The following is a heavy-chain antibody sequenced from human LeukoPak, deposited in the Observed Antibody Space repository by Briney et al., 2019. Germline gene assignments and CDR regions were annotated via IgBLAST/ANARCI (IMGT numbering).Heavy chain of an antibody. CDR3: ARDYNTVTTLSMDV. D-gene: IGHD4-17*01. Sequence: GASVKVSCKASGGTFSSYAISWVRQAPGQGLEWMGWISAYNGNTNYAQKFQGRVTMTRDTSISTAYMELSRLRSDDTAVYYCARDYNTVTTLSMDVWGQGTTVTVSS. CDR2: ISAYNGNT. J-gene: IGHJ6*02. V-gene: IGHV1-18*01. CDR1: GGTFSSYA.